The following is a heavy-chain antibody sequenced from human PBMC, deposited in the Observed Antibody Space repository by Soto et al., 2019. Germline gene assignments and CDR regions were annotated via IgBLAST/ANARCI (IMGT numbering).Heavy chain of an antibody. Sequence: KPSETLSLTCTVSGGSISSSSYYWGWIRQPPGKGLEWIGSIYYSGSTYYNPSLKSRVTISVDTSKNQFSLKLSSVTAADTAVYYCARRGRVDTAMVRIPYYYYGMDVWGQGTTVTVSS. CDR2: IYYSGST. V-gene: IGHV4-39*01. CDR3: ARRGRVDTAMVRIPYYYYGMDV. J-gene: IGHJ6*02. CDR1: GGSISSSSYY. D-gene: IGHD5-18*01.